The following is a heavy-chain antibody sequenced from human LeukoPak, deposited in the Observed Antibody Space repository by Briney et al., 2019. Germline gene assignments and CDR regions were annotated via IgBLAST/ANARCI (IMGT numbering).Heavy chain of an antibody. D-gene: IGHD1-1*01. CDR1: GFAFMTYA. CDR2: LTRGSSNI. J-gene: IGHJ6*03. CDR3: ARVVPVHEYYNSYMDV. Sequence: GGSPRLSCEASGFAFMTYAMNWVRQSPGKGLEWVAFLTRGSSNIQYAESVKGRFTISRDNGKDSLFLQMNSLRAEDTAVYYCARVVPVHEYYNSYMDVWGKGTTVTVSS. V-gene: IGHV3-48*01.